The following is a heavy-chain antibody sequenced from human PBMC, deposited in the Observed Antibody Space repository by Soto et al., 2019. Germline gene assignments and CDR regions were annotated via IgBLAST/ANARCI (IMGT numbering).Heavy chain of an antibody. V-gene: IGHV3-23*01. CDR2: ISGSGGSK. J-gene: IGHJ4*02. CDR3: AKDRDRGVVPALDY. D-gene: IGHD2-2*01. CDR1: GFTFSSYA. Sequence: EVQLLESGGGLVQPGGSLRLSCAASGFTFSSYAMRWVRQAPGKGLEWVSAISGSGGSKYYAASVKGRFTISRDNSKNTMYLQMNSLRADETVVYYCAKDRDRGVVPALDYLGQGTLGTGSS.